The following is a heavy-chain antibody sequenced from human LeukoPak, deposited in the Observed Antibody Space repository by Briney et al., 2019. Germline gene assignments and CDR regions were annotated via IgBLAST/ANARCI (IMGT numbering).Heavy chain of an antibody. CDR3: ASTGYSSSWYEGQIDY. J-gene: IGHJ4*02. D-gene: IGHD6-13*01. CDR2: IYTSGST. V-gene: IGHV4-4*07. Sequence: SETLSLTCTVSGGSISSYYWSWIRQPAGKGLEWIGRIYTSGSTNYNPSLKSRVTMSVDTSKNQFSLKLSSVTAADTAVYYCASTGYSSSWYEGQIDYWGQGTLVTVSS. CDR1: GGSISSYY.